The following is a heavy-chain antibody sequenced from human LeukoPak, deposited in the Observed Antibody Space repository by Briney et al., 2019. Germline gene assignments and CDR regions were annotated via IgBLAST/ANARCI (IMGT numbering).Heavy chain of an antibody. CDR2: ISSSGSTI. CDR1: GFTFSSYE. J-gene: IGHJ4*02. D-gene: IGHD3-9*01. V-gene: IGHV3-48*03. CDR3: ARPGRIRRYDILTGYSSFDY. Sequence: PSGGSLRLPCAASGFTFSSYEMNWVRQAPGKGLEWVSYISSSGSTIYYADSVKGRFTISRDNAKNSLYLQMNSLRAEDTAVYYCARPGRIRRYDILTGYSSFDYWGQGTLVTVSS.